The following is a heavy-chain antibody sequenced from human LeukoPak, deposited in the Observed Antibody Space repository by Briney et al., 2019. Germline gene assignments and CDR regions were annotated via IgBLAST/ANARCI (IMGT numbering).Heavy chain of an antibody. CDR1: GFTFSNCA. D-gene: IGHD6-19*01. CDR2: VSGSGGST. J-gene: IGHJ4*02. CDR3: VKLESAWYLQSVFDY. Sequence: PRGSLRLSCAASGFTFSNCAMSWVRQAPGKGLEWVSGVSGSGGSTYYADSVKGRFTISRDNSKNMLYLQMNGLRAEDTAVYFCVKLESAWYLQSVFDYWGQGTLVTVSS. V-gene: IGHV3-23*01.